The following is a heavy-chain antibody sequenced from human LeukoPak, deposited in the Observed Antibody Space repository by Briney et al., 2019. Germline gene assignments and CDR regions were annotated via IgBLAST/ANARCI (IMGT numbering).Heavy chain of an antibody. D-gene: IGHD1-14*01. J-gene: IGHJ5*02. V-gene: IGHV4-59*01. CDR1: GGSTSSYY. Sequence: SETPSLTCTVSGGSTSSYYWSWIGKPQGKGLNGMGITNYSGSTNYNPSLKSRVTISVDTSKNQFSLKLSPVTAADTAVYYCAREVNPTTNLANWFDPWGRGTLVTVSS. CDR3: AREVNPTTNLANWFDP. CDR2: TNYSGST.